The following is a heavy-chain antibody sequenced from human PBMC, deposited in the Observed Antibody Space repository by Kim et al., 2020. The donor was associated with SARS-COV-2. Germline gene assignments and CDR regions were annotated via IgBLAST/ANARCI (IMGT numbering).Heavy chain of an antibody. CDR3: VRRLESGSYLNFDY. CDR2: VNHSGST. V-gene: IGHV4-34*01. Sequence: SETLSLTCAVYGGSFSGYYWSWIRQPPGEGLEWIGEVNHSGSTNYNPSLKSRVTMSVDTSKNQFSLKLTSVTAADTAVYYCVRRLESGSYLNFDYWGQGT. J-gene: IGHJ4*02. D-gene: IGHD1-26*01. CDR1: GGSFSGYY.